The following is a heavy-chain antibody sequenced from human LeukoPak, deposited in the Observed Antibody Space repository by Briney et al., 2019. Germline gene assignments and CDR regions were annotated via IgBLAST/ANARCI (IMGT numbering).Heavy chain of an antibody. V-gene: IGHV4-59*01. Sequence: PSETLSLTCTVSGGSMSNYYWSWLRQPPGKGREGIGYIYYTGGTSYNPSLKSRVTISVDTSKSQFSLKLRSVSVADTAVYFCAREGRGVSVGMDVWGQGTTVTVSS. CDR3: AREGRGVSVGMDV. D-gene: IGHD2-8*01. CDR1: GGSMSNYY. J-gene: IGHJ6*02. CDR2: IYYTGGT.